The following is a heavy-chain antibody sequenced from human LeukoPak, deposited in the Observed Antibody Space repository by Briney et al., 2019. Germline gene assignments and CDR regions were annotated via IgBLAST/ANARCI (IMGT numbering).Heavy chain of an antibody. V-gene: IGHV1-69*06. CDR3: TRDADIVVGKGKSTPFDY. J-gene: IGHJ4*02. Sequence: GASVKVSCKASGCTFSSYAISWVRQAPGQGLEWMGGIIPIFGTANYAQKFQGRVTITADKSTSTAYMELSSLRSEDTAVYYCTRDADIVVGKGKSTPFDYWGQGTLVTVSS. CDR1: GCTFSSYA. D-gene: IGHD2-2*01. CDR2: IIPIFGTA.